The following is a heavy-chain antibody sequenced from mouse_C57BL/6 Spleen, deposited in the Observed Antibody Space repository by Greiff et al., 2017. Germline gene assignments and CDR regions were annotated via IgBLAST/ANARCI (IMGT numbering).Heavy chain of an antibody. CDR3: ARHGDVRSSSFAC. CDR1: GFTFSSYG. CDR2: ISSGGSYT. J-gene: IGHJ3*01. D-gene: IGHD1-1*01. V-gene: IGHV5-6*01. Sequence: EVLLVESGGYLLKPGGSLKLSCAASGFTFSSYGMPWVRQTPDKRLEWVANISSGGSYTYYPDSVKGRFTISRDNSKNTLYLQRSSLKSEVTAIYCCARHGDVRSSSFACWCDRTLVIVSA.